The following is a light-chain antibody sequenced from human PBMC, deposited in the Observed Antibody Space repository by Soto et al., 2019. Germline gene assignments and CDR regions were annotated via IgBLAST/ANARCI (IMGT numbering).Light chain of an antibody. Sequence: EIVLTQSPGTLSLSPGERATLSCRVSQSVSSSYLAWYQQKPGQAPRLLIYGASSRATGIPDRFSGSGSGTDFTLSISRLEPEDFAVFYCQQYGNSPLTFGGGTKVDIK. CDR2: GAS. J-gene: IGKJ4*01. V-gene: IGKV3-20*01. CDR3: QQYGNSPLT. CDR1: QSVSSSY.